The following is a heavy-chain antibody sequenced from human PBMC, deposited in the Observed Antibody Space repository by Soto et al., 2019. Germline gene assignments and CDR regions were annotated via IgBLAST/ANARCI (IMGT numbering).Heavy chain of an antibody. Sequence: QVQLVQSGAEVKKPGASVKVSCKASGYTFTSYGISWVRQAPGQGLEGIGWISAYNGNTNYAQKLQGRVTMTPDTSTSTAYMELRSLRSDDTAVYYCARGGRHDSSGYYLPFSGMDVWGQGTTVTFSS. CDR2: ISAYNGNT. CDR3: ARGGRHDSSGYYLPFSGMDV. CDR1: GYTFTSYG. D-gene: IGHD3-22*01. J-gene: IGHJ6*02. V-gene: IGHV1-18*01.